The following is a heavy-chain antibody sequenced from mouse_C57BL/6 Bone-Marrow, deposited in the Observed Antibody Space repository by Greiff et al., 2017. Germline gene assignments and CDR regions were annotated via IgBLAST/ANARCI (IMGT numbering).Heavy chain of an antibody. J-gene: IGHJ4*01. CDR2: IYPGDGDT. CDR1: GYAFSSSW. CDR3: ARRDYYGSSPYAMDY. D-gene: IGHD1-1*01. Sequence: LQESGPELVKPGASVKISCKASGYAFSSSWMNWVKQRPGKGLEWIGRIYPGDGDTNYNGKFKGKATLTADKSSSTAYMQLSSLTSEDSAVYFCARRDYYGSSPYAMDYWGQGTSVTGSP. V-gene: IGHV1-82*01.